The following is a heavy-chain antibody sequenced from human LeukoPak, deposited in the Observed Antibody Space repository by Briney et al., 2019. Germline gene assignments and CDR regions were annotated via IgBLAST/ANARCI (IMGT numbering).Heavy chain of an antibody. CDR3: ARDQAISLGY. V-gene: IGHV1-69*17. Sequence: SVKVSCKASGGTYSRYDISWVRQAPGQGLEWMGGIIPIFGIENYAQKLEATVTITADKSTITAYMELSSLRSDYTVVYCCARDQAISLGYWGQGTLVTVSS. CDR2: IIPIFGIE. CDR1: GGTYSRYD. J-gene: IGHJ4*02. D-gene: IGHD3-3*01.